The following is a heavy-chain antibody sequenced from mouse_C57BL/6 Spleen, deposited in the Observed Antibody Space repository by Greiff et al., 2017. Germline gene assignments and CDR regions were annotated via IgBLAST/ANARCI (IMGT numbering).Heavy chain of an antibody. V-gene: IGHV1-52*01. CDR1: GYTFTSYW. Sequence: QVQLKQPGAELVRPGSSVKLSCKASGYTFTSYWMHWVKQRPIQGLEWIGNIDPSDSETHYNQKFKDKATLTVDKSSSTAYMQLSSLTSEDSAVYYCARGGLTGTSDYFDYWGQGTTLTVSS. J-gene: IGHJ2*01. D-gene: IGHD4-1*01. CDR2: IDPSDSET. CDR3: ARGGLTGTSDYFDY.